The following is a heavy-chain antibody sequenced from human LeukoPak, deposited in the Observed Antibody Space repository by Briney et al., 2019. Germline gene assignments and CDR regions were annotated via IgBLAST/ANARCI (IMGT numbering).Heavy chain of an antibody. CDR1: GYTFTTHA. CDR2: INTANGDT. V-gene: IGHV1-3*04. CDR3: ASKPRGESRPFDY. Sequence: ASVKVSCKTSGYTFTTHAVHWVRQGPGQSLEWMGWINTANGDTGYSQKFQGRVTITSDTSASTGYMEMSSLRSEDTAVYYCASKPRGESRPFDYWGQGTLVTVSS. D-gene: IGHD3-16*01. J-gene: IGHJ4*02.